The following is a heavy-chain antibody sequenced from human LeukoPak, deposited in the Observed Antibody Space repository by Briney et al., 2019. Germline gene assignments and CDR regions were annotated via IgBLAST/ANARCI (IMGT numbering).Heavy chain of an antibody. Sequence: SQTLSVTCAISGDSVSSINGAWNWVRQSPSRGLEWLGRTYYRSKWYSDYAVPIQGRISINPDTSKNQFTLHLFSVTPDDTAVYYCAKDFATTGLDTFDYWGPGTRVPGPS. CDR2: TYYRSKWYS. V-gene: IGHV6-1*01. CDR1: GDSVSSINGA. D-gene: IGHD5-18*01. CDR3: AKDFATTGLDTFDY. J-gene: IGHJ4*03.